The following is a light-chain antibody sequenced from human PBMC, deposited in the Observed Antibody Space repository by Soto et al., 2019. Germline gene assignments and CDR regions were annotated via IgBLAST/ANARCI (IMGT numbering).Light chain of an antibody. J-gene: IGKJ1*01. V-gene: IGKV1-6*01. CDR2: GAS. CDR3: LHDYSYPWT. CDR1: QDIRND. Sequence: AIQMTQFPSALSASVRARVPITCRASQDIRNDLGWYQQKPGKAPKLLIYGASSLQSGVPSRFSGSGSGTRFTLTISSLQPEDVATYYCLHDYSYPWTFGQGTKVDIK.